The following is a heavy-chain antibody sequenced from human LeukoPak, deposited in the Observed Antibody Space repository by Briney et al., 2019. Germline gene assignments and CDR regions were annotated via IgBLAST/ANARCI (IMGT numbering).Heavy chain of an antibody. CDR2: IDYSGST. J-gene: IGHJ6*02. Sequence: SETLSLTCTVAGGSISSYYWSWVRQPPGKGLKWIGYIDYSGSTNYNPSLRSRVTISVDTSKNQFSLKLSSVTAADTAVYYCARDRGYGMDVWGQGTTVTVSS. V-gene: IGHV4-59*01. CDR1: GGSISSYY. CDR3: ARDRGYGMDV.